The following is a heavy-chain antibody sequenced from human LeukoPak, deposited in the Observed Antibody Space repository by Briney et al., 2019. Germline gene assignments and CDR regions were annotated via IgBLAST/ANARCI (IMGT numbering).Heavy chain of an antibody. CDR1: GYTFTSYG. D-gene: IGHD2-21*02. Sequence: ASVKVSCKASGYTFTSYGISWVRQAPGQGLEWMGWISAYNGNTNYAQKLQGRVTMTTDTSTSTAYMELRSLRSDDSAVYYCARRVTTFNSFDPWGQGTLVTVSS. V-gene: IGHV1-18*01. J-gene: IGHJ5*02. CDR2: ISAYNGNT. CDR3: ARRVTTFNSFDP.